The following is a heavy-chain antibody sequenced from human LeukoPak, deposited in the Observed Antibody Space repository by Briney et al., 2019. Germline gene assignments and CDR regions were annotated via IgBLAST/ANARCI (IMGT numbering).Heavy chain of an antibody. CDR1: GYTFTSYG. CDR3: ARDDTLGYCSGGSCGVDY. CDR2: INPSGGST. D-gene: IGHD2-15*01. Sequence: ASVKVSCKASGYTFTSYGISWVRQAPGQGLEWMGIINPSGGSTSYAQKFQGRVTMTRDTSTSTVYMELSSLRSEDTAVYYCARDDTLGYCSGGSCGVDYWGQGTLVTVSS. J-gene: IGHJ4*02. V-gene: IGHV1-46*01.